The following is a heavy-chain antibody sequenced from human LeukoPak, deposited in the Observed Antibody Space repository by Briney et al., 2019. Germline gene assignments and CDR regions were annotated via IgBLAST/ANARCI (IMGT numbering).Heavy chain of an antibody. CDR1: GGSISSRSYY. J-gene: IGHJ4*02. CDR3: ARSGSGSYHGDYFDY. D-gene: IGHD1-26*01. V-gene: IGHV4-39*01. CDR2: IYYTGSP. Sequence: SETLSLTCTVSGGSISSRSYYWGWIRQPPGKGLEWIGYIYYTGSPYYNSSLKSRVTISVDTSKNQFSLKLSSVTAADTAVYYCARSGSGSYHGDYFDYWGQGTLVTVSS.